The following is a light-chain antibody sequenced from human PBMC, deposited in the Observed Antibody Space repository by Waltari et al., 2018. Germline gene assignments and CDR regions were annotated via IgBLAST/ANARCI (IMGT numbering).Light chain of an antibody. CDR1: QSFSSN. V-gene: IGKV3-15*01. Sequence: EIVMTQSPATLSVSPGERATLSCRASQSFSSNLAWYQQQPGQAPRLLIYGATTRATGIPARFSGSGSGTEFTLTISSLQSEDFAIYYCQQYNNWPPQDAFGQGTKLEIK. CDR2: GAT. CDR3: QQYNNWPPQDA. J-gene: IGKJ2*01.